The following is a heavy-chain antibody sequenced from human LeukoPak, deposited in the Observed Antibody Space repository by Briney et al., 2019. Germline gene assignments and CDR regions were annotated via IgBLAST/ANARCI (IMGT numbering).Heavy chain of an antibody. CDR1: GFTFDTYA. CDR2: IMGSGGST. J-gene: IGHJ4*02. Sequence: GGSLRLSCAASGFTFDTYAMIWVRQAPGKGLEWVSTIMGSGGSTYYVDSVKGRFTISRDNSKNTLYLQMNTLRAEDTAVYYCASLTRQLSGSSNDYWGQGTLVTVSS. V-gene: IGHV3-23*01. CDR3: ASLTRQLSGSSNDY. D-gene: IGHD3-10*01.